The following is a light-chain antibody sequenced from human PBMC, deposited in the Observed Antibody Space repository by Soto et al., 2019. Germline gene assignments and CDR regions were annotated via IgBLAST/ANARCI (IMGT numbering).Light chain of an antibody. J-gene: IGKJ1*01. CDR1: QSVSNN. CDR3: QQYNNWPRT. V-gene: IGKV3D-15*01. CDR2: GAS. Sequence: EIVLTQSPGTLSLPPGERATLSCGSSQSVSNNYLAWYQQKPGQAPRLLIYGASNRATGIPARFSGRGSGTEFTLTVSSLQSEDFAVYYCQQYNNWPRTFGQGTKVDIK.